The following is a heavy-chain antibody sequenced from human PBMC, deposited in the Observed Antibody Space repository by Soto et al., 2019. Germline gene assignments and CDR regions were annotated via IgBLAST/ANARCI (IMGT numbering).Heavy chain of an antibody. CDR1: GFTFTSHA. V-gene: IGHV3-30*18. J-gene: IGHJ6*02. CDR2: FSYDEIDK. D-gene: IGHD2-2*01. Sequence: QGQLVESGGGVVQPGRSLRLSCAASGFTFTSHAMHWVRQTPGKGLEWVAAFSYDEIDKKYATSVKGRFTVSRDNVRNTLSLQMNSLRPEDTAVYYCAKDSGYQLPDNYFYYGLDVWGQGTTVTVSS. CDR3: AKDSGYQLPDNYFYYGLDV.